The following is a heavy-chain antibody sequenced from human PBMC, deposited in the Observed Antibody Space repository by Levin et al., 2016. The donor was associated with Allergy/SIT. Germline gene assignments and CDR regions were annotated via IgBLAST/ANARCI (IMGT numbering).Heavy chain of an antibody. J-gene: IGHJ4*02. D-gene: IGHD1-1*01. V-gene: IGHV3-73*01. CDR2: IRSKANSYAT. Sequence: GESLKISCAASGFTFSGSAMHWVRQASGKGLEWVGRIRSKANSYATAYAASVKGRFTISRDDSKNTAYLQMNSLKTEDTAVYYCTRHGNNWNDGFTFDYWGQGTLVTVSS. CDR3: TRHGNNWNDGFTFDY. CDR1: GFTFSGSA.